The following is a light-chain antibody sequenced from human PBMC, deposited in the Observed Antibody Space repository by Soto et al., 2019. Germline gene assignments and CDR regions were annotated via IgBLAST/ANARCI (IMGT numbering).Light chain of an antibody. CDR1: SSDVGSYNL. CDR3: CSYAGSSTHVV. J-gene: IGLJ2*01. CDR2: EGS. V-gene: IGLV2-23*01. Sequence: QSALTQPASVSGSPGQSITISCTGTSSDVGSYNLVSWYQQHPGKAPKLMLYEGSKRPSGVSNRFSGSKSGNTASLTISGLQAEDEADYYCCSYAGSSTHVVFGGGTQLTVL.